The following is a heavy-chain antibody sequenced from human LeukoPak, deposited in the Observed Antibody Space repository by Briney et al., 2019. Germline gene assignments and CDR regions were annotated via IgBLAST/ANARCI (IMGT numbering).Heavy chain of an antibody. Sequence: SETLSLTGNVSGASMSSNCWSWIRQPPGKRLEWIGYIYHSGNTNYSPSLESRVTMSVDESKNQFSLRVHFVSAADTAVYYCASTRRAAVAGRFDSWGQGTLVTVSS. J-gene: IGHJ4*02. V-gene: IGHV4-4*09. CDR1: GASMSSNC. CDR2: IYHSGNT. CDR3: ASTRRAAVAGRFDS. D-gene: IGHD6-19*01.